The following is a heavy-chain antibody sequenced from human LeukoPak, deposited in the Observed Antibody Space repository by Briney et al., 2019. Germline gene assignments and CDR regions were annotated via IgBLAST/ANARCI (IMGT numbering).Heavy chain of an antibody. CDR3: ARDQGHYYDSSGYYNPLD. V-gene: IGHV1-69*13. D-gene: IGHD3-22*01. J-gene: IGHJ4*02. CDR1: GYTFTSYG. CDR2: IIPIFGTA. Sequence: HRASVKVSCKASGYTFTSYGISWVRPAPGQGLEWMGGIIPIFGTAKYAQKFQGRGPITAHESTGTAYLELSSLRSEDTAVYYCARDQGHYYDSSGYYNPLDWGQGTLVTVSS.